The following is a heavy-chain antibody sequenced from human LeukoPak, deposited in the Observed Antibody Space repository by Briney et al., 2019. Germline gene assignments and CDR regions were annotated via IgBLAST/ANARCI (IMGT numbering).Heavy chain of an antibody. J-gene: IGHJ4*02. D-gene: IGHD2-2*01. V-gene: IGHV3-30*18. CDR3: AKGRRSSTSCEFDY. Sequence: PGRSLRLSCAASGFTFSSYGMHWVRQAPGKGLEWVAVISYDGSNKYYADSVKGRFTISRDNSKNTLYLQMNSLRAEGTAVYYCAKGRRSSTSCEFDYWGQGTLVTVSS. CDR2: ISYDGSNK. CDR1: GFTFSSYG.